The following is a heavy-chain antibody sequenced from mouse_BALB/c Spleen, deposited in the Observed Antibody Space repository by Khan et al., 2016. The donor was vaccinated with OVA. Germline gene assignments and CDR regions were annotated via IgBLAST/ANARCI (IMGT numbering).Heavy chain of an antibody. J-gene: IGHJ3*01. CDR2: INPNNGDS. Sequence: VQLQQSGAELVKTGASVKLSCKASGYNFSSYYLYWVKQRPGQGLEWIGEINPNNGDSNFNEKFKSKATLTVDKSSYTAYMQFSSLTSEDSAVYYCTRSGYGSFAYWGQGTLVTVSA. CDR3: TRSGYGSFAY. CDR1: GYNFSSYY. V-gene: IGHV1S81*02. D-gene: IGHD2-2*01.